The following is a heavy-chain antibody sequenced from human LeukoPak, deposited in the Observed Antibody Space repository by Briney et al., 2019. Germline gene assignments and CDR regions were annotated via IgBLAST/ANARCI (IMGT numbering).Heavy chain of an antibody. CDR2: ISSSSSYI. V-gene: IGHV3-21*01. J-gene: IGHJ3*02. CDR3: ARALSGSFSFDI. D-gene: IGHD1-26*01. CDR1: GFTFDDYG. Sequence: GGSLRLSCAASGFTFDDYGMSWVRQAPGKGLEWVSSISSSSSYIYYADSVKGRFTISRDNAKNSLYLQMNSLRAEDTAVYYCARALSGSFSFDIWGQGTMVTVSS.